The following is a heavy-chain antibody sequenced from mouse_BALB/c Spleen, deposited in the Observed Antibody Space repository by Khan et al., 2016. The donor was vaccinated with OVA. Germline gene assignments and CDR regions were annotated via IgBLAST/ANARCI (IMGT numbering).Heavy chain of an antibody. J-gene: IGHJ2*01. CDR2: ISYDGSN. D-gene: IGHD1-1*01. Sequence: EVQLVESGPGLVKPSQSLSLTCSVTGYSITSGYYWNWIRQFPGNKLEWMGYISYDGSNNYNPSLKNRISITRDTSKNQFFLKLNSVTTEDTATYYCARDYYGRGYFDYWGQGTTLTVSS. CDR3: ARDYYGRGYFDY. V-gene: IGHV3-6*02. CDR1: GYSITSGYY.